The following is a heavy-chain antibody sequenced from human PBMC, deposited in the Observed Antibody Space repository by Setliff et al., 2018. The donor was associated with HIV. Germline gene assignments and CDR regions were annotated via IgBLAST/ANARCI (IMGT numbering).Heavy chain of an antibody. Sequence: GSLRLSCAASGFTFSSYAMSWVRQAPGKGLEWVSAISGSGGSTYYADSVKGRFTISRDNSKNTLYLQMNSLRAEDTAVYYCAKDFSDDSSGYYLGGVFDYWGQGTLVTVSS. CDR2: ISGSGGST. D-gene: IGHD3-22*01. V-gene: IGHV3-23*01. CDR1: GFTFSSYA. CDR3: AKDFSDDSSGYYLGGVFDY. J-gene: IGHJ4*02.